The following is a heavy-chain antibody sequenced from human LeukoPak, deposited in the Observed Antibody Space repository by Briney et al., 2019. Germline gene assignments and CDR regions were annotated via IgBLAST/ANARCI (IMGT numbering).Heavy chain of an antibody. Sequence: GESLKISCEAPGYTFTHQWIGWVRQMPGTGLEWVGIIYPRDSDTICSPSFQGHVTISADTSINTAYLEWRSLEASDTAMYYCARHSDVVGAIWGQGTQVTVSS. CDR1: GYTFTHQW. CDR3: ARHSDVVGAI. D-gene: IGHD3-16*01. V-gene: IGHV5-51*01. J-gene: IGHJ4*02. CDR2: IYPRDSDT.